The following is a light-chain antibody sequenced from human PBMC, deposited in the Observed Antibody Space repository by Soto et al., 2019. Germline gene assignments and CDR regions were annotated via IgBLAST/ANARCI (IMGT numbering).Light chain of an antibody. CDR3: LKDYNYPWT. Sequence: AIQMTQFPSSLSASVGDRVPITCRASQGIRNDLGWYQQKSGKAPKLLIFGASTLQSGVPSRFSGSGSGTDFTLTISSLQPEDFATYYCLKDYNYPWTFGQGTKVDIK. V-gene: IGKV1-6*01. CDR2: GAS. J-gene: IGKJ1*01. CDR1: QGIRND.